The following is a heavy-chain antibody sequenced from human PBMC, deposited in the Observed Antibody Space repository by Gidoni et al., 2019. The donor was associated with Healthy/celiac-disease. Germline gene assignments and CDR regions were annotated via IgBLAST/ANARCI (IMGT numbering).Heavy chain of an antibody. J-gene: IGHJ3*02. D-gene: IGHD6-13*01. CDR3: ASGYSSSFDAFDI. CDR2: IYYSGST. Sequence: QVQLQESGPGLVKPSETLSLTCTVSGGSISSYYWSWIRQPPGKGLEWIGYIYYSGSTNYNPSLKSRVTISVDTSKNQFSLKLSSVTAADTAVYYCASGYSSSFDAFDIWGQGTMVTVSS. V-gene: IGHV4-59*01. CDR1: GGSISSYY.